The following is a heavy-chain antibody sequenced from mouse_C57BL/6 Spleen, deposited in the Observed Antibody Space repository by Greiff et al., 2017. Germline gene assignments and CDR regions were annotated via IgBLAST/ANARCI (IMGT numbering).Heavy chain of an antibody. CDR2: IWTGGGT. V-gene: IGHV2-9-1*01. CDR1: GFSLTSYA. J-gene: IGHJ2*01. CDR3: SRNWEGYFDY. Sequence: VQLQESGPGLVAPSQSLSITCTVSGFSLTSYAISWVRQPPGKGLEWLGVIWTGGGTNYNSALKSRLSISKDNSQSHGFLKKNRLQTDDTARCYYSRNWEGYFDYWGQGTTLTVSS. D-gene: IGHD4-1*01.